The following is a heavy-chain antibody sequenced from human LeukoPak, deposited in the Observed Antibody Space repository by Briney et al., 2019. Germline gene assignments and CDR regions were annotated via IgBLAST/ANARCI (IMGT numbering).Heavy chain of an antibody. J-gene: IGHJ4*02. V-gene: IGHV4-39*01. CDR3: ARLGSGSYGAFDY. CDR2: IYYTGSA. CDR1: GGSINSHNYY. Sequence: SSETLSLTCTVSGGSINSHNYYWGWIRQPPGKGLESIGSIYYTGSAYYNPSLKSRVTISVDTSQNQFSLRLNSVTAADTAVYYCARLGSGSYGAFDYWGQGTLVTVSS. D-gene: IGHD3-10*01.